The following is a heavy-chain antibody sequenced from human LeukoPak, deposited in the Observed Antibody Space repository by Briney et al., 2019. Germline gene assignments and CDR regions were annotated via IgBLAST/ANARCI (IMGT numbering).Heavy chain of an antibody. Sequence: GASVKVSCKASGGTFSSYAISWVRQAPGQGLEWMGRIIPILGIANYAQKFQGRVTITADKSTSTAYMELSSLRSEDTAVYYCARDCSGGSCYAVNGGYWGQGTLVTVSS. CDR2: IIPILGIA. J-gene: IGHJ4*02. D-gene: IGHD2-15*01. CDR1: GGTFSSYA. V-gene: IGHV1-69*04. CDR3: ARDCSGGSCYAVNGGY.